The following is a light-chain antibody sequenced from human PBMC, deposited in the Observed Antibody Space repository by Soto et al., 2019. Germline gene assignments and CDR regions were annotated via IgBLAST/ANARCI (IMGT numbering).Light chain of an antibody. Sequence: QSALTQPRSVSGSPGQSVTNSCTGSRSDVGGYNYVSWYQQHPGKAPKLMIYDVSKRPSGVPGRFSGSKSGNTASLTISGLQAEDEADYYCCSYGGGYHPLVFGGGTKLTVL. CDR2: DVS. V-gene: IGLV2-11*01. CDR3: CSYGGGYHPLV. CDR1: RSDVGGYNY. J-gene: IGLJ2*01.